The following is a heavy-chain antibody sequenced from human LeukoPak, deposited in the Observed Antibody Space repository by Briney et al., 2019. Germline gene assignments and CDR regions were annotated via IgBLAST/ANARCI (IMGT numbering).Heavy chain of an antibody. Sequence: SETLSLTCAVYGGSFSGYYWSWIRQPPGKGLEWIGEINHSGSTNYNPSLKSRVTISVDTSKNQFSLKLSSVTAADTAVYYCARGVLRYFDWLSPWPYFDYWGQGTLVTVSS. J-gene: IGHJ4*02. CDR1: GGSFSGYY. CDR2: INHSGST. V-gene: IGHV4-34*01. CDR3: ARGVLRYFDWLSPWPYFDY. D-gene: IGHD3-9*01.